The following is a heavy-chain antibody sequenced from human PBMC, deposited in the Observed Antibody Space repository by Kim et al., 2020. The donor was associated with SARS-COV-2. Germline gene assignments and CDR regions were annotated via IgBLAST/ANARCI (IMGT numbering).Heavy chain of an antibody. CDR3: TKHDDYHGSGSYYENYYYYGMDV. Sequence: GGSLRLSCAASGFTFSGSAMHWVRQASGKGLEWVGRIRSKANSYATAYAASVKGRFTISRDDSKNTAYLQMNSLKTEDTAVYYCTKHDDYHGSGSYYENYYYYGMDVWGQGTTVTVSS. D-gene: IGHD3-10*01. J-gene: IGHJ6*02. CDR1: GFTFSGSA. CDR2: IRSKANSYAT. V-gene: IGHV3-73*01.